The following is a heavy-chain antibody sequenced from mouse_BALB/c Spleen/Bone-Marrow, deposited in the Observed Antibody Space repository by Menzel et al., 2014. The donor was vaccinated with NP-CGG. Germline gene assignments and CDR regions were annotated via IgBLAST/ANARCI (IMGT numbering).Heavy chain of an antibody. V-gene: IGHV1-14*01. J-gene: IGHJ2*01. CDR2: INPFNDGI. CDR3: ARGSTVVGDY. Sequence: VQLKQSGPELVKPGASVKMSCMASGYTFTSYVMHWVKQKPGQGLEWIGYINPFNDGIEYNEKFKVKATLTSDKSSSTAYMKLNSLTSEDSAVYYCARGSTVVGDYWGQGTTLTVSS. D-gene: IGHD1-1*01. CDR1: GYTFTSYV.